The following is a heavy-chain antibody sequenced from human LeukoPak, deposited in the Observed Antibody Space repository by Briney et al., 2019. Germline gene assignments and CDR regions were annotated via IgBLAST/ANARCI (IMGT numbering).Heavy chain of an antibody. V-gene: IGHV3-7*01. Sequence: GGSLRLSCAASEFTFSTYWMSWVRQAPGKGLEWVANIKKDGSEKYYVDSVKGRFTVSRDNAKKTLYMQMDSLRAEDTAVYSCASFNYDLGCLDYWGQGTLVTVSS. CDR3: ASFNYDLGCLDY. CDR2: IKKDGSEK. J-gene: IGHJ4*02. CDR1: EFTFSTYW. D-gene: IGHD3-10*02.